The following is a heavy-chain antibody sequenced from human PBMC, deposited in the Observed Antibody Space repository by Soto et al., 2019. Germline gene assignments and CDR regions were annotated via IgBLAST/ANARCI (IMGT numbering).Heavy chain of an antibody. CDR1: GYIFTSYG. CDR2: ISAYNGNT. Sequence: ASVKVSCKASGYIFTSYGISWVRQAPGQGLEWMGWISAYNGNTNYAQKLQGRVTMTTDTSTSTAYMELRSLRSDDTAVYYCARDLLSLGLYYYGMDVWGQGTTVTVSS. D-gene: IGHD2-15*01. V-gene: IGHV1-18*04. J-gene: IGHJ6*02. CDR3: ARDLLSLGLYYYGMDV.